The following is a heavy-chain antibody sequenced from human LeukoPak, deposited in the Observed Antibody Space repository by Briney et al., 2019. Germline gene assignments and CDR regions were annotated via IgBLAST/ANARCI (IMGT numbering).Heavy chain of an antibody. CDR3: ARDLVYYYDSSGPGAFDI. V-gene: IGHV1-18*01. CDR1: GYTFTSYG. D-gene: IGHD3-22*01. Sequence: ASVKVSCKASGYTFTSYGISWVRQAPGQGLEWMGWISAHNGNTNYAQKLQGRVTMTTDTSTSTAYMELRSLRSDDTAVYYCARDLVYYYDSSGPGAFDIWGQGTMVTVSS. CDR2: ISAHNGNT. J-gene: IGHJ3*02.